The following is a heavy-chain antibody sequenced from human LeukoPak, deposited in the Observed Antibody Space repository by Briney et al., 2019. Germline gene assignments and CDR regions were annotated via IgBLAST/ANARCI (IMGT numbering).Heavy chain of an antibody. CDR1: GFTFSSYS. CDR2: ISSSSSYI. D-gene: IGHD3-10*01. V-gene: IGHV3-21*01. Sequence: PGGSLRLSCAASGFTFSSYSMNWVRQAPGKGLEWVSSISSSSSYIYYADSVKGRFTISRDNAKNSLYLQMNSLRAEDTAVYYCARAYGSGSSHCGYWGQGTLVTVSS. CDR3: ARAYGSGSSHCGY. J-gene: IGHJ4*02.